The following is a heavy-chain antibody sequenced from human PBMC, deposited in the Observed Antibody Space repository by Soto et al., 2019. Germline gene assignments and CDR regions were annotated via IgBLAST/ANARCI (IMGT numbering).Heavy chain of an antibody. J-gene: IGHJ6*02. CDR1: GFTFSSYA. V-gene: IGHV3-23*01. D-gene: IGHD5-12*01. CDR2: ISGSGGST. CDR3: ATTTGILRSVGYYYYGMDV. Sequence: GGSLRLSCAASGFTFSSYAMSWVRQAPGKGLEWVSAISGSGGSTYYADSVKGRFTISRDNSKNTLYLQMNSLRAEDTAVYYCATTTGILRSVGYYYYGMDVWGQGTTVTVSS.